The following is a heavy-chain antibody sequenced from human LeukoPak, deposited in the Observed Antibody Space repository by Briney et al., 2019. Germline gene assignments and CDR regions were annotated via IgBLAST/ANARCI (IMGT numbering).Heavy chain of an antibody. CDR1: GFTFSSYS. V-gene: IGHV3-21*01. D-gene: IGHD2-2*01. CDR2: ISSSSSYI. CDR3: ARPRYCSSISCYFHAFDV. Sequence: GGSLRLSCAASGFTFSSYSMNWVRQAPGKGLEWVSSISSSSSYIYYADSVKGRFTISRDNAKNSLYLQMNSLRAEDTAVYYCARPRYCSSISCYFHAFDVWGQGTMVTVSS. J-gene: IGHJ3*01.